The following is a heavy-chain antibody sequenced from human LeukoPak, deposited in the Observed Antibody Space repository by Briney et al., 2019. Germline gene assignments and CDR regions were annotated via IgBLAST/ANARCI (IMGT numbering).Heavy chain of an antibody. CDR1: GGSISSYY. CDR2: IYYSGST. J-gene: IGHJ4*02. D-gene: IGHD1-14*01. Sequence: SETLSLTCTVSGGSISSYYWSWLRQPPAKGLEWMGYIYYSGSTNYNPSLKSRVTISVDTSKNQFSLKLSSVTAADTAVYYCARLNPGGNYFDYWGQGTLVTVSS. V-gene: IGHV4-59*08. CDR3: ARLNPGGNYFDY.